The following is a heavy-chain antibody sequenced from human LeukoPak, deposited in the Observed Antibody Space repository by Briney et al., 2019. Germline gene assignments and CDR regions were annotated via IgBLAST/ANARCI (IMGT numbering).Heavy chain of an antibody. V-gene: IGHV6-1*01. J-gene: IGHJ5*01. Sequence: SQTLSLTCAISGDSVSTNSAAWNWIRQSPSRGLEWLGRTYYRSKWSHDYAPSVQSRITINPDTSKNQFSLHLNSVTPEDTAVYYCARGNRDFDSWGQGTLSPSPQ. CDR1: GDSVSTNSAA. D-gene: IGHD2-21*02. CDR3: ARGNRDFDS. CDR2: TYYRSKWSH.